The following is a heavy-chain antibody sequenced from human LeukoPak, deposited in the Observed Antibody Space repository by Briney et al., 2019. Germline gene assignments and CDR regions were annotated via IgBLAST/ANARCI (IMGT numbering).Heavy chain of an antibody. CDR3: ARVGYYPDYYMDV. Sequence: PSETLSLTCTVSGGSISSSSDYWGWIRQPPEKGLEWIGTIFHSGSTYYNPSLKSRVTISVDTSKNQFSLKLSSVTAADTAVYFCARVGYYPDYYMDVWGKGTTVTVSS. D-gene: IGHD2-21*01. CDR2: IFHSGST. V-gene: IGHV4-39*07. CDR1: GGSISSSSDY. J-gene: IGHJ6*03.